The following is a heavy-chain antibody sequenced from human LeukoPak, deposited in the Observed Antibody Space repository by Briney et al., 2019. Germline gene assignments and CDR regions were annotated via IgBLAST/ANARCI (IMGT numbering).Heavy chain of an antibody. Sequence: GGSLRLSCAASGFTVSSNYMSWVRQAPGKGLEWVSSISSSSSYIYYADSVKGRFTISRDNAKNSLYLQMNSLRAEDTAVYYCASAGLGAIGPFDYWGQGTLVTVSS. CDR2: ISSSSSYI. J-gene: IGHJ4*02. CDR3: ASAGLGAIGPFDY. V-gene: IGHV3-21*01. CDR1: GFTVSSNY. D-gene: IGHD1-26*01.